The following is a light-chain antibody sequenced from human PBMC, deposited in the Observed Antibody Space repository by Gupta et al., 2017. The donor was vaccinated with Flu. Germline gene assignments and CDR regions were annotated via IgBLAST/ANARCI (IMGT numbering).Light chain of an antibody. Sequence: QSALTQPRSVSGSPGQSVTISCTGSNSDIGGYNYVSWYQHYPGKAPKLLIYDVTARPSGVPDRFSGSKSDNTASLTISGVQAEDEADYYCCSYAGSSTLIFGGGTKLTVL. CDR3: CSYAGSSTLI. CDR1: NSDIGGYNY. V-gene: IGLV2-11*01. CDR2: DVT. J-gene: IGLJ2*01.